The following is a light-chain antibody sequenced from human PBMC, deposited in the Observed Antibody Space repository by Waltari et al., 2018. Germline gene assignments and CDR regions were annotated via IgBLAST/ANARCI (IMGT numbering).Light chain of an antibody. CDR2: WAS. CDR3: QQYYSTPWT. V-gene: IGKV4-1*01. CDR1: SVLYSSNNKHY. Sequence: SVLYSSNNKHYLAWYQKKPGQPPKLLIYWASTRESGVPDRFSGSGSGTDFTLTISSLQAEDVAVYYCQQYYSTPWTFGQGTKVEIK. J-gene: IGKJ1*01.